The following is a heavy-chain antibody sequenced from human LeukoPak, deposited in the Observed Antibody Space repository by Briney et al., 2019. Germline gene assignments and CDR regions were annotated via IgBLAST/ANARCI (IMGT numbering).Heavy chain of an antibody. V-gene: IGHV3-21*01. Sequence: GGSLRLSCAASGFTFTTYTMNWVRQTPGKGLEWVSSITNNSDYIYYAGSVKGRFTISRDNAKNSLFLQMHNLRAEDTAVYCCARTLFDGLDSSGDYDYWYFDLWGRGTLVTVSS. J-gene: IGHJ2*01. CDR1: GFTFTTYT. CDR3: ARTLFDGLDSSGDYDYWYFDL. CDR2: ITNNSDYI. D-gene: IGHD3-22*01.